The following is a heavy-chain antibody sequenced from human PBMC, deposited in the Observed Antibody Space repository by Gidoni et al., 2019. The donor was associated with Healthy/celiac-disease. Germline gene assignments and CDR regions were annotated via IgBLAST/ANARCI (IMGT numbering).Heavy chain of an antibody. CDR1: GFTFGDYA. CDR3: TRDLRITIFGVDY. CDR2: IRSKAYGGTT. D-gene: IGHD3-3*01. V-gene: IGHV3-49*04. Sequence: EVQLVESGGGLVQPGRSLRLSCTASGFTFGDYAMSWVRQAPGKGLEWVGFIRSKAYGGTTEYAASVKGRFTISRDDSKSIAYRQMNSLKTEDTAVYYCTRDLRITIFGVDYWGQGTLVTVSS. J-gene: IGHJ4*02.